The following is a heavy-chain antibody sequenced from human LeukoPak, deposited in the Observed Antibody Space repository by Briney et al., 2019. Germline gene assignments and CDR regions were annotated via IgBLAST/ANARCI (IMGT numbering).Heavy chain of an antibody. J-gene: IGHJ3*02. CDR3: ASRVHYYDSSGTPPDAFDI. V-gene: IGHV5-51*01. Sequence: GESLKISCKGSGYSFTSYWIGWVRQMPGKGLEWMGIIYPGDSDTRYSPSFQGQVTISADKSISTAYLQWSSLKASDTAMYYCASRVHYYDSSGTPPDAFDIWGQGTMVTVSS. CDR1: GYSFTSYW. CDR2: IYPGDSDT. D-gene: IGHD3-22*01.